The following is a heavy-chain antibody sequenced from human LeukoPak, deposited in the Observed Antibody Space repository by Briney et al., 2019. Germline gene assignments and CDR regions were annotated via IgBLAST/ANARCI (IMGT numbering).Heavy chain of an antibody. CDR3: ARAVVGTAEDY. D-gene: IGHD2-2*01. J-gene: IGHJ4*02. CDR1: SGSFSGFY. CDR2: INHSRST. V-gene: IGHV4-34*01. Sequence: SETLSLTCAVYSGSFSGFYWTWIRQPPGKGLEWIGQINHSRSTHYNPSLKSRVTISVDTSKNQFSLKLSSVTAADTAVYYCARAVVGTAEDYWGQGTLVTVSS.